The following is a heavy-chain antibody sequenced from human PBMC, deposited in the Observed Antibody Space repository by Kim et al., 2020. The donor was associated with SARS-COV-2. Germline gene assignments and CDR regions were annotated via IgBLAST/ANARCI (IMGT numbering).Heavy chain of an antibody. CDR1: GGSISSGSYY. CDR2: IYTSGST. CDR3: ASTTGIAAAGGYYYYYGMDV. Sequence: SETLSLTCTVSGGSISSGSYYWSWIRQPAGKGLEWIGRIYTSGSTNYNPSLKSRVTISVDTSKNQFSLKLSSVTAADTAVYYCASTTGIAAAGGYYYYYGMDVWGQGTTVTVSS. D-gene: IGHD6-13*01. J-gene: IGHJ6*02. V-gene: IGHV4-61*02.